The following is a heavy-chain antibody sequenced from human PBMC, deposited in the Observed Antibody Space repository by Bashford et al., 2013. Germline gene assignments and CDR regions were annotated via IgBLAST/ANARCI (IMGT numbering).Heavy chain of an antibody. V-gene: IGHV1-46*01. CDR1: GYTFTSYY. J-gene: IGHJ6*01. D-gene: IGHD3-10*01. Sequence: ASVKGLPARASGYTFTSYYMHWVRQAPGQGLEWMGIINPSGGSTSYAQKFQGRVTMTRDTSTSTVYMELSSLRSEDTAVYYCARVSSGVQDQTYYYYLRVWTSGGPRGPTVTVSS. CDR2: INPSGGST. CDR3: ARVSSGVQDQTYYYYLRVWTS.